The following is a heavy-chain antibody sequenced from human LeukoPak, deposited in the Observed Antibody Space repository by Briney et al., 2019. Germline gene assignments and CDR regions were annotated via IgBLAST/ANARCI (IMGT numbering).Heavy chain of an antibody. J-gene: IGHJ4*02. D-gene: IGHD6-6*01. CDR2: ISGSGGST. CDR1: GFTFSSYA. CDR3: AKGDTTAARHYFDY. Sequence: GGSLRLSCAASGFTFSSYAMSRVRQAPGKGLEWVSAISGSGGSTYYADSVKGRFTISRDNSKNTLYLQMHSLRAEDTALYYCAKGDTTAARHYFDYWGQGTLVTVSS. V-gene: IGHV3-23*01.